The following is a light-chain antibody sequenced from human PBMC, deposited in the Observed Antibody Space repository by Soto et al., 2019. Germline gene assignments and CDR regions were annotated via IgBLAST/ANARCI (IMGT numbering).Light chain of an antibody. Sequence: EIVLTQSPGTLSLSPGERATLSCRASQSVSSSYLAWYQQKPGQAPRLLIYGASSRATGIPDRFSGSGSGTDFTLTISRLEPEDLAEYYCQHYGSSPLFGQGTKLEIK. CDR1: QSVSSSY. CDR2: GAS. J-gene: IGKJ2*01. CDR3: QHYGSSPL. V-gene: IGKV3-20*01.